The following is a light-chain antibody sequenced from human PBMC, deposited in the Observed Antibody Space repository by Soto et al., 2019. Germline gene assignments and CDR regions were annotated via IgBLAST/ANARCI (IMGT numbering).Light chain of an antibody. V-gene: IGLV1-44*01. Sequence: QSVLTQPPSASGTPGQRVTISCSGSNSNIGSNTVNWYQQFPGTAPKLLNYTNNQRPSGVPDRFSGSKSGTSASLAISGLQSEDEADYYCAAWDDRLNGRVFGGGTKLTVL. CDR1: NSNIGSNT. CDR2: TNN. J-gene: IGLJ3*02. CDR3: AAWDDRLNGRV.